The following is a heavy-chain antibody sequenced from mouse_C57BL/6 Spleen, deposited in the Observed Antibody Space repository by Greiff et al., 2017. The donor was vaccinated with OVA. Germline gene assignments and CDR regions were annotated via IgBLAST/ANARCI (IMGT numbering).Heavy chain of an antibody. V-gene: IGHV1-80*01. CDR3: ARDYDYDDFDV. Sequence: QVQLKQSGAELVKPGASVKISCKASGYAFSSYWMNWVKQRPGKGLEWIGQIYPGDGDTNYNGKFKGKATLTADKSSSTAYMQLISLTSEDSAVYFCARDYDYDDFDVWGTGTTVTVSS. D-gene: IGHD2-4*01. CDR1: GYAFSSYW. J-gene: IGHJ1*03. CDR2: IYPGDGDT.